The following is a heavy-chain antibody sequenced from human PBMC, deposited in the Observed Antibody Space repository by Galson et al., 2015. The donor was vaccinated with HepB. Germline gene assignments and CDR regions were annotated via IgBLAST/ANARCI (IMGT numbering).Heavy chain of an antibody. J-gene: IGHJ4*02. D-gene: IGHD3-22*01. CDR3: ARESHSYYYDSAPDY. Sequence: SLRLSCAASGFTFSSCGMHWVRQAPGKGLEWVAVIWDDGSNKYYADSVKGRFTISRDNSKNTLYLQMNSLRAEDTAVYYCARESHSYYYDSAPDYWGQGTLVTVSS. CDR2: IWDDGSNK. V-gene: IGHV3-33*01. CDR1: GFTFSSCG.